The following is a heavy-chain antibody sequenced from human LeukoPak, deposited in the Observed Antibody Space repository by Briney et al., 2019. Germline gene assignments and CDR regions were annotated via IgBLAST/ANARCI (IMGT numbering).Heavy chain of an antibody. J-gene: IGHJ4*02. CDR3: ARRGYHDSSGYDY. CDR2: ISGSSTDI. Sequence: GGSLRLSCAASGFTFSSYSMNWVRQGPGKGLEWVSSISGSSTDIYYADSVKGRLTISRDNAKNSVFLQINNLRAEDTAIYYCARRGYHDSSGYDYWGQGTLVTVSS. CDR1: GFTFSSYS. D-gene: IGHD3-22*01. V-gene: IGHV3-21*06.